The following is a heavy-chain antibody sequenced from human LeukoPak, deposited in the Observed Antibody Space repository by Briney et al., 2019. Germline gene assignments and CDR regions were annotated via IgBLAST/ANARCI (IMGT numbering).Heavy chain of an antibody. Sequence: PSETLSLTCTVSGGSINSYYWSWIRQPPGKGLEWIGYIYYSGSTYYNPSLKSRVTISVDTSKSQFSLKLSSVTAADTAVYYCARDFKFPFNYSDKSAYLGSWFDPWGQGTLVTVSS. CDR1: GGSINSYY. D-gene: IGHD3-22*01. CDR3: ARDFKFPFNYSDKSAYLGSWFDP. CDR2: IYYSGST. J-gene: IGHJ5*02. V-gene: IGHV4-59*12.